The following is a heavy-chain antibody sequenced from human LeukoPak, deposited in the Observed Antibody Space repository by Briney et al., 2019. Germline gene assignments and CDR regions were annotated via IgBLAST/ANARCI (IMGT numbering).Heavy chain of an antibody. V-gene: IGHV6-1*01. CDR1: GDSVSSNSAA. J-gene: IGHJ4*02. Sequence: SQTLSLTCAISGDSVSSNSAAWNWIRQSPSRGLEWLGRTYYRSKWYNDYAVSVKSRITINPDTSKNQFSLKLSSVTAADTAVYYCARGLGRQQLVSPFDYWGQGTLVTVSS. D-gene: IGHD6-13*01. CDR3: ARGLGRQQLVSPFDY. CDR2: TYYRSKWYN.